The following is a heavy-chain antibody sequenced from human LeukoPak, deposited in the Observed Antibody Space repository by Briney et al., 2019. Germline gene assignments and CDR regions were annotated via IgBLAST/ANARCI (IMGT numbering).Heavy chain of an antibody. CDR1: GGSFSGYY. CDR3: AREFWSGYYDPYYYYYMDV. J-gene: IGHJ6*03. V-gene: IGHV4-34*01. D-gene: IGHD3-3*01. Sequence: SETLSLTCAVYGGSFSGYYWSWIRQPPGKGLEWIGEINHSGSTNYNPSLKRRVTISVDTSKNQFSLKLSSVTAADTAVYYCAREFWSGYYDPYYYYYMDVWGKGTTVTVSS. CDR2: INHSGST.